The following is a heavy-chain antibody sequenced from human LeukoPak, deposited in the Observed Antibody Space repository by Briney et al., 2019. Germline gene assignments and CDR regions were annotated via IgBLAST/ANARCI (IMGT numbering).Heavy chain of an antibody. V-gene: IGHV3-7*03. CDR1: GFTFSSYW. CDR2: IKKDGSEK. CDR3: AKTAPYSGYDYGPFDY. D-gene: IGHD5-12*01. J-gene: IGHJ4*02. Sequence: PGGSLRLSCAASGFTFSSYWMDWVRQAAGKGLEWVAAIKKDGSEKKYVDSVRGRFIISRDNARNSLYLEMNSLRAEDTAVYYCAKTAPYSGYDYGPFDYWGQGTLVTVSS.